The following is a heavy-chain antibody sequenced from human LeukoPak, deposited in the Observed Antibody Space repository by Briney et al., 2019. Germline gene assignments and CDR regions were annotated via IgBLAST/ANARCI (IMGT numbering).Heavy chain of an antibody. CDR3: ALGDDNSGSWGS. Sequence: ASVKVSCKASGYTFTSDYMHWVRQAPGQGLEWMGVITPTGGSTDYAQKFQGRVTMTRDMSPSTVYMELSSLTSEDTAVYYCALGDDNSGSWGSWGQGTLVTVSS. V-gene: IGHV1-46*03. CDR1: GYTFTSDY. CDR2: ITPTGGST. J-gene: IGHJ5*02. D-gene: IGHD3-22*01.